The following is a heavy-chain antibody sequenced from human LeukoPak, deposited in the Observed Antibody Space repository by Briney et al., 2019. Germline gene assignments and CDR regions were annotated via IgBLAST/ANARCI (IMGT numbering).Heavy chain of an antibody. CDR3: TRIQENSYYCDSSGYYYFDY. V-gene: IGHV3-49*02. J-gene: IGHJ4*02. D-gene: IGHD3-22*01. Sequence: WIRQPPGKGLEWVGFLRTKPYGGTTEYAASVKGRFTISRDDSKSVAYLQMTSLRTEDTAVYYCTRIQENSYYCDSSGYYYFDYWGQGTLVTVSS. CDR2: LRTKPYGGTT.